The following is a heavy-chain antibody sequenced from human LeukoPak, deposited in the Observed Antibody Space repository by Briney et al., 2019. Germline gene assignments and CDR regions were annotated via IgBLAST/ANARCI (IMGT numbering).Heavy chain of an antibody. CDR2: ISSGSDTI. Sequence: PGGSLRLSCAASGFTFNSYTMNWVRQAPGQGLEWVSFISSGSDTIYYADSVKGRFTISRDNAKNSLSLQMNSLSAEDTAVYFCARDPTNYYDSSGYLDYWGQGTLVTVSS. D-gene: IGHD3-22*01. CDR1: GFTFNSYT. J-gene: IGHJ4*02. V-gene: IGHV3-48*01. CDR3: ARDPTNYYDSSGYLDY.